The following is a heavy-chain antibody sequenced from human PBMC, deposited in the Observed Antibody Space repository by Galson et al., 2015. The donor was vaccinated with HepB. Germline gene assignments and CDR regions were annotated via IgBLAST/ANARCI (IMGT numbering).Heavy chain of an antibody. CDR3: TAELGGNSVNY. J-gene: IGHJ4*02. D-gene: IGHD4-23*01. CDR1: GFTFSSYA. CDR2: ISGSGGST. V-gene: IGHV3-23*01. Sequence: SLRLSCAASGFTFSSYAMSWVRQAPGKGLEWVSAISGSGGSTYYADSVKGRFTISRDNSKNTLYLQMNSLRAEDTAVYYCTAELGGNSVNYWGQGTLVTVSS.